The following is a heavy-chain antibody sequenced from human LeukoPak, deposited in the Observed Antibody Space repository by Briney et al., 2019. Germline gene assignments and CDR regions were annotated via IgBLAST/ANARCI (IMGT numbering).Heavy chain of an antibody. D-gene: IGHD6-19*01. V-gene: IGHV1-46*01. J-gene: IGHJ4*02. CDR2: INPSGGST. CDR1: GYTFTSNY. Sequence: ASVKVSCKTSGYTFTSNYRPWERQAPGQRLEWMGAINPSGGSTNYAQKFQGRVTMTRDTSTSTVYMELSSLISDDTAVYYCAREIALAGKTFEDSGRGILVTVSS. CDR3: AREIALAGKTFED.